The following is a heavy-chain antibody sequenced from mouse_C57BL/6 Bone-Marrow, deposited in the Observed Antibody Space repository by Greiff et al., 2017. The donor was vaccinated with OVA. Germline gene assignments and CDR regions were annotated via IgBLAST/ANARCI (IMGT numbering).Heavy chain of an antibody. CDR2: IHPNSGST. Sequence: VQLQQPGAELVKPGASVKLSCKASGYTFTSYWMHWVKQRPGQGLEWIGMIHPNSGSTNYNEKFKSKATLTVDKSSSTAYMQLSSLTSEDSAVYYCARLITTVVGRNYWGQGTTLTVSS. D-gene: IGHD1-1*01. CDR3: ARLITTVVGRNY. J-gene: IGHJ2*01. V-gene: IGHV1-64*01. CDR1: GYTFTSYW.